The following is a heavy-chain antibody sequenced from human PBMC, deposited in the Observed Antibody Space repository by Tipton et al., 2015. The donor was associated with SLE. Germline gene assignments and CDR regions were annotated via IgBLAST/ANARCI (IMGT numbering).Heavy chain of an antibody. CDR1: GFTFSDYY. CDR3: ARAGIPPYYYYYMDV. CDR2: ISSSGNTI. Sequence: SLRLSCAASGFTFSDYYMSWIRQAPGKGLEWVSYISSSGNTIYYADSVKGRFTISRDNAKNSLYLQMNSLRAEDTAVYYCARAGIPPYYYYYMDVWGKGTTVTVSS. J-gene: IGHJ6*03. D-gene: IGHD6-13*01. V-gene: IGHV3-11*01.